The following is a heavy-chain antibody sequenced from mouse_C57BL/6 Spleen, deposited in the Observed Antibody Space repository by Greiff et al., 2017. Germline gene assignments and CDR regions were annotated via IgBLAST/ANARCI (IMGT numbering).Heavy chain of an antibody. D-gene: IGHD1-1*01. J-gene: IGHJ4*01. V-gene: IGHV1-50*01. CDR3: ARGDYYGSSYARGY. Sequence: QVHVKQPGAELVKPGASVKLSCKASGYTFTSYWMQWVKQRPGQGLEWIGEIDPSDSYTKYTQKFKGKATLTVDTSSRPAYMQLSSLTSEDSAVYYVARGDYYGSSYARGYWGQGTAGTVSS. CDR2: IDPSDSYT. CDR1: GYTFTSYW.